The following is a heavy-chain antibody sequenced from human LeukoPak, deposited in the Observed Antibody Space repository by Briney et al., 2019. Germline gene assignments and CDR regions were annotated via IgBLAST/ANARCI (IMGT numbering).Heavy chain of an antibody. D-gene: IGHD4-11*01. CDR2: ISWNSGSI. CDR3: ANGSGLPSYYYGMDV. Sequence: GGSLRLSCAASGFTFDDYAMHWVRQAPGKGLEWVSGISWNSGSIGYADSVKGRFTISRDNAKNSLYLQMNSLRAEDTALYYCANGSGLPSYYYGMDVWGQGTTVTVSS. CDR1: GFTFDDYA. J-gene: IGHJ6*02. V-gene: IGHV3-9*01.